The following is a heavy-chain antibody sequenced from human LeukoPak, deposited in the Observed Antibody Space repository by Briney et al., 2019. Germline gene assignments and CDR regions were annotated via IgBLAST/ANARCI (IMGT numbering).Heavy chain of an antibody. D-gene: IGHD4-23*01. CDR3: ARGGYGGNSVDY. CDR2: INPNNGGT. CDR1: GYTFTGYY. J-gene: IGHJ4*02. Sequence: VASVKVSCKASGYTFTGYYVQWVRQAPGQGLEWMGWINPNNGGTNFAQKFQGRVTMSRDTSISTAYMELSSLRSEDTAVYYCARGGYGGNSVDYWGQGTLVTVSS. V-gene: IGHV1-2*02.